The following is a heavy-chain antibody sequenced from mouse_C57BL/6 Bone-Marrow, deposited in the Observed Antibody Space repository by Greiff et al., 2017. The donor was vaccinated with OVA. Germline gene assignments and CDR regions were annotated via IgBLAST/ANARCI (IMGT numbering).Heavy chain of an antibody. CDR2: IYPSDSET. CDR3: ARRWLRRRGYYCDY. Sequence: QVQLQQPGAELVRPGSSVKLSCKASGYTFTSYWMDWVKQRPGQGLEWIGNIYPSDSETHYNQKFKDKATLTVDKSSSTAYMQHSSLTSEASAVEYCARRWLRRRGYYCDYWGQGTTLTVSS. V-gene: IGHV1-61*01. D-gene: IGHD2-2*01. CDR1: GYTFTSYW. J-gene: IGHJ2*01.